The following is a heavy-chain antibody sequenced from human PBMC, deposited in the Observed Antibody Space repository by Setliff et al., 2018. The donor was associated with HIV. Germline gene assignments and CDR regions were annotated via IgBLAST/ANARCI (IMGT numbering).Heavy chain of an antibody. V-gene: IGHV4-34*01. D-gene: IGHD3-3*01. CDR2: INHSGSA. CDR1: GGSFSGYS. Sequence: KTSETLSLTCAVYGGSFSGYSWIWIRQPPGKGLEWIGEINHSGSANYNPSLKSRVTISLDTSRNQFSLKLTSMTAADTSVYYCACRYYDLRSNYYTGIPNWGQGTLVTVSS. CDR3: ACRYYDLRSNYYTGIPN. J-gene: IGHJ4*02.